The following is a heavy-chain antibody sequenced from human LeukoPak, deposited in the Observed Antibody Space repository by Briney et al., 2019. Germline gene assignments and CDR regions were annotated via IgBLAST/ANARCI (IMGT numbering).Heavy chain of an antibody. D-gene: IGHD3-22*01. CDR2: IYQNGIT. CDR3: ARVAYYDNSNYYYNFDY. V-gene: IGHV4-38-2*02. J-gene: IGHJ4*02. Sequence: PSETLSLTCTVSRYSITSIYYWGWLRQPPGKGLEWIGNIYQNGITHSNPSLKSRVTILVETSKNQFSLKLNSVTAADTAVYYCARVAYYDNSNYYYNFDYWGQGILVTVSS. CDR1: RYSITSIYY.